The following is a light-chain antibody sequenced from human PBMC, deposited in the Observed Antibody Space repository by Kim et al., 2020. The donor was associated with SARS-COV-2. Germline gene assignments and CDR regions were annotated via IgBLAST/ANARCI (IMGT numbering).Light chain of an antibody. Sequence: VSPGQTASITCAGDNLGDKYTSWYQQKPGQSHVLVISEDTKRPSGIPERFSGSISGNTATLTISGTQAMDEADYYCQSWDSGTDVVFGGGTQLTVL. CDR2: EDT. J-gene: IGLJ2*01. V-gene: IGLV3-1*01. CDR1: NLGDKY. CDR3: QSWDSGTDVV.